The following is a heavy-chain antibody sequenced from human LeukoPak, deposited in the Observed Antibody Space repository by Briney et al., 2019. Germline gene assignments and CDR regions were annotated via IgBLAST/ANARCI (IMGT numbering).Heavy chain of an antibody. CDR3: ARDSSGYASRYFDY. Sequence: PGGSLRLSCAASGFTFSSYSMNWVRQAPGKGLEWVSSISSSSSYIYYADSVKGRFTISRDNAKNSLYLQMNSLRAEDTAVYYCARDSSGYASRYFDYWGRGTLVTVSS. CDR2: ISSSSSYI. CDR1: GFTFSSYS. J-gene: IGHJ4*02. D-gene: IGHD3-3*01. V-gene: IGHV3-21*01.